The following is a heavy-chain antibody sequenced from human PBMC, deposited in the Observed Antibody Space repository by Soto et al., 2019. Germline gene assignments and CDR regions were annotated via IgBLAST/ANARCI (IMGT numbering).Heavy chain of an antibody. CDR2: IKSKTDGGTK. CDR3: ATKRTGITTIGPGY. D-gene: IGHD1-20*01. CDR1: GFTFSNAW. V-gene: IGHV3-15*02. Sequence: EVQLVESGGALIKPGGSLRLSCAASGFTFSNAWMSWVRQAPGKGLEWVGRIKSKTDGGTKDYAEAVEGRFTISREDSKNTVYLQMDSLKTEDTAVYYCATKRTGITTIGPGYWGQGTLVTVSS. J-gene: IGHJ4*02.